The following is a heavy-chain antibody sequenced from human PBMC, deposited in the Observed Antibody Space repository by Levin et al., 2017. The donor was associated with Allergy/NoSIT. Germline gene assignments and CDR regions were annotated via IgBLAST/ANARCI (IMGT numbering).Heavy chain of an antibody. CDR3: ARESIVVVVAAIPGNAFDI. V-gene: IGHV1-69*13. CDR2: IIPIFGTA. Sequence: SVKVSCKASGGTFSSYAISWVRQAPGQGLEWMGGIIPIFGTANYAQKFQGRVTITADESTSTAYMELSSLRSEDTAVYYCARESIVVVVAAIPGNAFDIWGQGTMVTVSS. CDR1: GGTFSSYA. J-gene: IGHJ3*02. D-gene: IGHD2-15*01.